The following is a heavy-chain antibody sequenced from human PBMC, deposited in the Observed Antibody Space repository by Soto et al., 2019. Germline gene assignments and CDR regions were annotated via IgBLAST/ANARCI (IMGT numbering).Heavy chain of an antibody. Sequence: QVQLQESGPGLVKPSGTLSLTCAVSGGSISSSNWWSWVRQPPGKGLEWIGEIYHSGSTNYNPSLXXRXTXXADKSKNPFSLKLSSVTAADTAVYYCASLSGANLCWGQETLVTVSS. D-gene: IGHD2-15*01. CDR3: ASLSGANLC. CDR1: GGSISSSNW. V-gene: IGHV4-4*02. CDR2: IYHSGST. J-gene: IGHJ4*02.